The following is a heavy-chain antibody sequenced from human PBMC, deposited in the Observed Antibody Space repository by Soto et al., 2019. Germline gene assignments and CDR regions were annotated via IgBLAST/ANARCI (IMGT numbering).Heavy chain of an antibody. V-gene: IGHV2-5*02. D-gene: IGHD3-3*01. CDR1: GFSLTTSGVG. J-gene: IGHJ4*02. CDR2: IYWDDDK. CDR3: AHRVLRTVFGLVTTTAIYFDF. Sequence: QITLNESGPPVVRPTETLTLTCRFSGFSLTTSGVGVGWVRQSPGKAPEWLALIYWDDDKRYSESLKSRLTITKDTSKNQVVRTVANLDPTDTATYYCAHRVLRTVFGLVTTTAIYFDFWGQGTPVAVSS.